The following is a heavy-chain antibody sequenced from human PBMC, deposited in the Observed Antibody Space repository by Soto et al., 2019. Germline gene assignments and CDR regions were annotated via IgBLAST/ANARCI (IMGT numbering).Heavy chain of an antibody. CDR3: ATRGAAEWLFTEPGGMDV. Sequence: PGESLKISCKGSGYSFTSYWISWVRQMPGKGLEWMGRIDPSDSYTNYSPSFQGHVTISADKSISTAYLQWSSLKASDTAMYYCATRGAAEWLFTEPGGMDVWGQGTTVTVSS. V-gene: IGHV5-10-1*01. CDR1: GYSFTSYW. CDR2: IDPSDSYT. D-gene: IGHD3-3*01. J-gene: IGHJ6*02.